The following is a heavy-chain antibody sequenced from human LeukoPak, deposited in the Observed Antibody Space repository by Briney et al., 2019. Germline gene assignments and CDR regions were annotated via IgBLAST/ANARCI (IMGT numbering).Heavy chain of an antibody. J-gene: IGHJ4*02. Sequence: SETLSLTCTVSGVSISTSTHYWAWIRQPPGRGLEWTASMFYRGSTYYNASLRSRVTLAVDTSMNQFSLKLSCVTASDTATFYCVRQGGWGGAASLIEFWGQGTLVTVSS. CDR3: VRQGGWGGAASLIEF. D-gene: IGHD2-15*01. CDR1: GVSISTSTHY. CDR2: MFYRGST. V-gene: IGHV4-39*01.